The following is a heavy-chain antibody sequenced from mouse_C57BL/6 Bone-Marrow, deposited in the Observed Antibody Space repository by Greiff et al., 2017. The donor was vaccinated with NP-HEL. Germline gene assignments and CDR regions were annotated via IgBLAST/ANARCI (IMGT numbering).Heavy chain of an antibody. D-gene: IGHD2-2*01. CDR2: IYPRSGNT. Sequence: VQLVESGAELARPGASVKLSCKASGYTFTSYGISWVKQRTGQGLEWIGEIYPRSGNTYYNEKFKGKATLTADKSSSTAYMELRSLTSEDSAVYFCARVWLRRTLYFDYWGQGTTLTVSS. V-gene: IGHV1-81*01. CDR3: ARVWLRRTLYFDY. CDR1: GYTFTSYG. J-gene: IGHJ2*01.